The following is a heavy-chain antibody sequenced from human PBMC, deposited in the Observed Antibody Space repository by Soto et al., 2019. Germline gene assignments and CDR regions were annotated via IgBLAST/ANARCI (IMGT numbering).Heavy chain of an antibody. CDR1: GFIFNDYY. J-gene: IGHJ4*02. CDR2: ISGSSASK. Sequence: QVQLVESGGGLVKPGGSLTLSCAASGFIFNDYYMSWIRQAPGKGLEWVSIISGSSASKKYADSGKGRFTISRDNAKKSLYLEMNTLRAEDTAVYYFARYAAEVNTFFDYWGPGTLVTVSS. V-gene: IGHV3-11*06. CDR3: ARYAAEVNTFFDY. D-gene: IGHD4-4*01.